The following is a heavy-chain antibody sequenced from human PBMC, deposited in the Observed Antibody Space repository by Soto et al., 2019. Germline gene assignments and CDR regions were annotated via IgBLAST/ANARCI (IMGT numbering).Heavy chain of an antibody. V-gene: IGHV3-33*01. CDR2: IWYDGSNK. D-gene: IGHD3-16*01. Sequence: GVSLRLSCAASGFTFSSYGMHWVRQAPGKGLEWVAVIWYDGSNKYYADSVKGRFTISRDNSKNTLYLQMNSLRAEDTAVYYCARGGDYYGMDVWGQGTTVTVSS. CDR1: GFTFSSYG. J-gene: IGHJ6*02. CDR3: ARGGDYYGMDV.